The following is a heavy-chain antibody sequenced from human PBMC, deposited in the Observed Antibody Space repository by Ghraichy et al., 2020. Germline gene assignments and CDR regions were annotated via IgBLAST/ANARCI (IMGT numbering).Heavy chain of an antibody. J-gene: IGHJ4*02. CDR2: IYYSGST. V-gene: IGHV4-39*01. D-gene: IGHD6-6*01. Sequence: SETLSLTCTVSGGSISSSSYYWGWIRQPPGKGLEWIGSIYYSGSTYYNPSLKSRVTISVDTSKNQFSLKLSSVTAADTAVYYCARLHGVGSSWPGGLFDYWGQGTLVTVSS. CDR3: ARLHGVGSSWPGGLFDY. CDR1: GGSISSSSYY.